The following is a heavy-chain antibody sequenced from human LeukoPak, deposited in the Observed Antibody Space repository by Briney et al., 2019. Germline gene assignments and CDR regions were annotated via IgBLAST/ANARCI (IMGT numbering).Heavy chain of an antibody. CDR2: IYSGGST. Sequence: GGSLRLSCAASGFTVSSNYMSWVRQAPGKGLEWVSVIYSGGSTYYADSVKGRFTISRDNSKNTLYLQMNSLRAEDTAVYYCARVAPSPVTMVRGVIVGPFDPWGQGTLVTVSS. CDR1: GFTVSSNY. CDR3: ARVAPSPVTMVRGVIVGPFDP. D-gene: IGHD3-10*01. V-gene: IGHV3-53*01. J-gene: IGHJ5*02.